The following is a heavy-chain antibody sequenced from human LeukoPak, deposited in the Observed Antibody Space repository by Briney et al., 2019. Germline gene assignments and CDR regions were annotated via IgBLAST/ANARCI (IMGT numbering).Heavy chain of an antibody. D-gene: IGHD3-3*01. CDR2: IIPIFGTA. V-gene: IGHV1-69*13. Sequence: SVKVSCKASGGTFGRYVISWVTQAPGQGLEWMGGIIPIFGTANYAQQFQGRVTITADESTITAYMELSSLRSEDTAVYYCARGACGVFPPATYYYYMDVWGKGTTVTVSS. CDR3: ARGACGVFPPATYYYYMDV. CDR1: GGTFGRYV. J-gene: IGHJ6*03.